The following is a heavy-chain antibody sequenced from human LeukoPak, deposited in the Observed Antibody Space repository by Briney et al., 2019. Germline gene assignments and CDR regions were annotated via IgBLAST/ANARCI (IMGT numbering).Heavy chain of an antibody. D-gene: IGHD2-15*01. J-gene: IGHJ6*04. Sequence: GGSLRLSCAASGFTFSSYSMNWVRQAPGKGLEWVSSISSSSSYIYYADSVKGRFTISRDNAKNSLCLQMNGLRAEDTAVYYCARNQGDCSGGSCYRWGYYGMDVWGKGTTVTVSS. CDR2: ISSSSSYI. V-gene: IGHV3-21*01. CDR3: ARNQGDCSGGSCYRWGYYGMDV. CDR1: GFTFSSYS.